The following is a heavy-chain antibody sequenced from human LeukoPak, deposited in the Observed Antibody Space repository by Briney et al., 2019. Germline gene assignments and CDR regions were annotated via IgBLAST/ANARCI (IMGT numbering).Heavy chain of an antibody. CDR2: IWYDGSNE. V-gene: IGHV3-30*02. Sequence: GGSLRLSCATSGFAFSSSGMHWVRQAPGKGPEWVAVIWYDGSNEYYADSVKGRFTISRDNSKNTLYLQMNSLRAEDTAVYYCAKDYGWNAIVRATAGFDFWGQGTLVTVSS. CDR1: GFAFSSSG. CDR3: AKDYGWNAIVRATAGFDF. D-gene: IGHD1-26*01. J-gene: IGHJ4*02.